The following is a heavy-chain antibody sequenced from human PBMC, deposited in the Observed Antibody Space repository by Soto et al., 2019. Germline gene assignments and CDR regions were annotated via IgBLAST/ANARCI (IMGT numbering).Heavy chain of an antibody. J-gene: IGHJ4*02. CDR3: ARDINGDYVS. V-gene: IGHV3-74*01. D-gene: IGHD4-17*01. CDR1: GFTFSSYW. CDR2: ISSDGSST. Sequence: HPGGSLRLSCAASGFTFSSYWMHWVRQAPGKGLVWVSRISSDGSSTSYADSVKGRFTISRDNAKNTLFLQMDSLRAEDTAVYYCARDINGDYVSWGQGTLVTVSS.